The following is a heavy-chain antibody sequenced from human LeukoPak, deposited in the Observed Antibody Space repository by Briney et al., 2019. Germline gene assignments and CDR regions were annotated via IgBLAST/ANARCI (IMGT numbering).Heavy chain of an antibody. CDR3: ARHYYDSSGYPFYYYYYMDV. CDR1: GGSISSYY. Sequence: SETLSLTCTVSGGSISSYYWSWIRQPPGKGLEWIGYIYTSGSTNYNPSLKSRVTISVDTSKNQFSLKLSSVTAADTAVYYCARHYYDSSGYPFYYYYYMDVWGKGTTVTVSS. J-gene: IGHJ6*03. CDR2: IYTSGST. D-gene: IGHD3-22*01. V-gene: IGHV4-4*09.